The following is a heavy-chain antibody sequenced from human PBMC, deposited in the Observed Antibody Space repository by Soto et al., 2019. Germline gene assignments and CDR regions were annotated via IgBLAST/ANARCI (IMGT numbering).Heavy chain of an antibody. CDR1: GFTFDDYA. CDR3: AKVLNTIWTVSPLTS. Sequence: EVQLVESGGGLVQPGRSLRLSCAASGFTFDDYAMHWVRQAPGKGLEWVSGISWNSGSIGYADSVKGRFTISGDNAKNSWNFQLTSWKPKTPAWYYGAKVLNTIWTVSPLTSWGQEPLVPASP. D-gene: IGHD3-9*01. J-gene: IGHJ5*02. V-gene: IGHV3-9*01. CDR2: ISWNSGSI.